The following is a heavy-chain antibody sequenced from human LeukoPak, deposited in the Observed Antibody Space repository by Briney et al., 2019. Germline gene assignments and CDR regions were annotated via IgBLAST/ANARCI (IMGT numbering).Heavy chain of an antibody. CDR1: HGSISSGGYS. CDR3: ARGDFNSRYDQFDY. D-gene: IGHD5-12*01. J-gene: IGHJ4*02. Sequence: SETLSLTCAVYHGSISSGGYSWSWIRQPPGKGLEWIGYIYHSGSTYYNPSLKSRVTISVDRSKNQFSLKLSSVTAADTAVYYCARGDFNSRYDQFDYWGQGTLVTVSS. CDR2: IYHSGST. V-gene: IGHV4-30-2*01.